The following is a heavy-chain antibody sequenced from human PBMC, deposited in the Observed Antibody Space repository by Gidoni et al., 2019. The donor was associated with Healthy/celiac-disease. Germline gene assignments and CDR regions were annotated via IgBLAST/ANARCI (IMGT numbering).Heavy chain of an antibody. J-gene: IGHJ5*01. CDR2: ISAHKGNA. V-gene: IGHV1-18*01. Sequence: QVFLVHSAPEGQKPAVSVNVPRKASGNTFTCCGISWVRQAPGQGLERAGWISAHKGNADYAQKRQGRFTMTTDTSTSTTYGERRSLRSDDTAVYDCAMDCSSTSCYFWFDLWGQGTLVTVSS. CDR1: GNTFTCCG. CDR3: AMDCSSTSCYFWFDL. D-gene: IGHD2-2*01.